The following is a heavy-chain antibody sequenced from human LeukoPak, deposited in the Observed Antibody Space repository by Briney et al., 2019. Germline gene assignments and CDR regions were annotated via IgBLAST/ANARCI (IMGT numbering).Heavy chain of an antibody. Sequence: GGSLRLSCAASGFTFSSYAMSWVRQAPGKGLEWVSAISGGGGSTYYADSVKGRFTISRDNSKNTLYLQMNSLRAEDTAVYYCAKKYYYDSSGYYGGLAFDIWGQGTMVTVSS. V-gene: IGHV3-23*01. CDR3: AKKYYYDSSGYYGGLAFDI. J-gene: IGHJ3*02. D-gene: IGHD3-22*01. CDR2: ISGGGGST. CDR1: GFTFSSYA.